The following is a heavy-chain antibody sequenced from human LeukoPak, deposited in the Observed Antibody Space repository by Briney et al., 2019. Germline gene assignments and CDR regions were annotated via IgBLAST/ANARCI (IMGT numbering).Heavy chain of an antibody. CDR1: SGSFSGYY. D-gene: IGHD3-3*01. Sequence: PSETVSLTCAVYSGSFSGYYWSWMRQPPGKGRVWMGEINHSGSTNYNPSLKSRVTISVDTSKNQFSLKLSSVTAADTAVYYCARVVIYDLWSCYYRAYNWADPGSQGSLVTASS. V-gene: IGHV4-34*01. CDR2: INHSGST. CDR3: ARVVIYDLWSCYYRAYNWADP. J-gene: IGHJ5*02.